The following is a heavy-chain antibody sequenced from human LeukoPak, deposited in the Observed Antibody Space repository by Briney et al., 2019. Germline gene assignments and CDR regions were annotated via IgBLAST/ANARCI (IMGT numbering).Heavy chain of an antibody. CDR1: GYTFTGYY. CDR3: ARGYSYGTRPDY. V-gene: IGHV1-2*02. J-gene: IGHJ4*02. CDR2: INPNSGGT. Sequence: ASVTVSCMASGYTFTGYYMHWVRQAPGQGLEWMGWINPNSGGTNYAQKFQGRVTMTRDTSISTAYMELSRLRSDDTAVYYCARGYSYGTRPDYWGQGTLVTVSS. D-gene: IGHD5-18*01.